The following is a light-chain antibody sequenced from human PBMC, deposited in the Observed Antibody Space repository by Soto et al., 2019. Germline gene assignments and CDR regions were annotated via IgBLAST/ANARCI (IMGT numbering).Light chain of an antibody. CDR2: RAS. CDR3: QQYNSYPWT. Sequence: DIQMTQSPSSLSASVVDRVTITCLASQSISSWLAWYQQKPGKAPKVLIYRASTLESGVPSRFSGSGSGTEFTLTISSLQPDDFATYCCQQYNSYPWTFGQGTKVDIK. J-gene: IGKJ1*01. V-gene: IGKV1-5*03. CDR1: QSISSW.